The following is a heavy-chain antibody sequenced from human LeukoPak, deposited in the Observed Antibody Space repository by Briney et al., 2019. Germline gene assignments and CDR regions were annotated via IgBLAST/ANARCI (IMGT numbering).Heavy chain of an antibody. CDR1: GGSISSGDYY. Sequence: SETLSLTCTVPGGSISSGDYYWSWIRQPPGKGLEWIGYIYYSGSTYYNPSLKSRVTISVDTSKNQFSLKLSSVTAADTAVYYCAEWLLSSGWFDPWGQGTLVTVSS. V-gene: IGHV4-30-4*08. J-gene: IGHJ5*02. CDR2: IYYSGST. CDR3: AEWLLSSGWFDP. D-gene: IGHD3-3*01.